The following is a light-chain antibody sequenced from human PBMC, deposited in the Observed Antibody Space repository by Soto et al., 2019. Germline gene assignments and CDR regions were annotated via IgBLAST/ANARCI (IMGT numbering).Light chain of an antibody. J-gene: IGKJ5*01. V-gene: IGKV1-39*01. Sequence: DIQMTQSPYSLSASVGDRITITCRASQNIDKSLNWYQQKPGRAPKLLIYTASRLESGVPSRFSGSGSGTDFILTISSLQPEDFATYYCQQSYATPRDFGQGTRLEIK. CDR3: QQSYATPRD. CDR2: TAS. CDR1: QNIDKS.